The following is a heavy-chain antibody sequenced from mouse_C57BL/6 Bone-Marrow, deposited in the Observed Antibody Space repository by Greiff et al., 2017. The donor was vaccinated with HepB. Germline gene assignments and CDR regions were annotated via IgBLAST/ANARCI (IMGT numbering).Heavy chain of an antibody. D-gene: IGHD2-1*01. CDR2: IYPGDGDN. Sequence: QVQLQQSGPELVKPGASVKISCKASGYAFSSSWMNWVKQRPGKGLEWIGRIYPGDGDNNYNGKFKGKATLTADKSSSAAYMQLSSLTSEDSAVYFCARWGKGWYFDVWGTGTTVTVSS. CDR1: GYAFSSSW. CDR3: ARWGKGWYFDV. J-gene: IGHJ1*03. V-gene: IGHV1-82*01.